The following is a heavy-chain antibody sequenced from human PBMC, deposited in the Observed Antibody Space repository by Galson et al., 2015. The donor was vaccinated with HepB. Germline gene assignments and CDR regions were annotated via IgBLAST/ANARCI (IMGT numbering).Heavy chain of an antibody. D-gene: IGHD3-3*01. CDR3: ARDRATYDFWSGYFDY. Sequence: ETLSLTCTVSGGSISSSSYYWGWIRQPPGKGLEWIGSIYYSGSTYYNPSLKSRVTISVDTSKNQFSLKLSSVTAADTAVYYCARDRATYDFWSGYFDYWGQGTLVTVSS. CDR1: GGSISSSSYY. CDR2: IYYSGST. V-gene: IGHV4-39*07. J-gene: IGHJ4*02.